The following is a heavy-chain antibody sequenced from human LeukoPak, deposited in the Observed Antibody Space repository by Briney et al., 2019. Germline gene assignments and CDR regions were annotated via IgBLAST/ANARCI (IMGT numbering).Heavy chain of an antibody. J-gene: IGHJ6*03. D-gene: IGHD2-2*01. Sequence: LSLTCTVSGGSISSYYWSWIRQAPGKGLEWVSYISSSGNTIYYADSVKGRFTISRDNAKNSLYLQMNSLRAEDTAVYYCARGGSTRRINYYYYYMDVWGKGTTVTISS. CDR2: ISSSGNTI. CDR3: ARGGSTRRINYYYYYMDV. V-gene: IGHV3-11*04. CDR1: GGSISSYY.